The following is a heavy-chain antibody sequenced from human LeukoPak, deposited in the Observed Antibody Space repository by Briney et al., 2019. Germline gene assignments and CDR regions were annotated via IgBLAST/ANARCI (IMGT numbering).Heavy chain of an antibody. V-gene: IGHV1-8*01. CDR2: MNPNSGNT. J-gene: IGHJ4*02. Sequence: EASVKVSCKAPGYTFTSYDINWVRQGPGQGLEWMGWMNPNSGNTDYAQKFKGRGTMTRNTAKSTAYMELSSLRSEDTAVYYCARGGSSGTSYYWGQGTLVTVSS. CDR1: GYTFTSYD. CDR3: ARGGSSGTSYY. D-gene: IGHD6-13*01.